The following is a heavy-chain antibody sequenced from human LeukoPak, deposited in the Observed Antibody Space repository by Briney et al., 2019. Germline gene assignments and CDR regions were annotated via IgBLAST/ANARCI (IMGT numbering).Heavy chain of an antibody. CDR1: GYPFTTYG. Sequence: SVKVSCKTSGYPFTTYGVAWVRQAPGQGLEWMGGIIPIFGTANYAQKFQGRVTITADESTSTAYMELSSLRSEDTAVYYCARAKDYYDSSGYLHLWGQGTLVTVSS. CDR3: ARAKDYYDSSGYLHL. D-gene: IGHD3-22*01. J-gene: IGHJ5*02. CDR2: IIPIFGTA. V-gene: IGHV1-69*13.